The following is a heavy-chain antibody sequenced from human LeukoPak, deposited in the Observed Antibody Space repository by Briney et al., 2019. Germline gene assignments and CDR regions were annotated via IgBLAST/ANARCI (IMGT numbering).Heavy chain of an antibody. CDR3: ARYSVSYSSSWHYYFDY. CDR1: GGTFSSYA. J-gene: IGHJ4*02. V-gene: IGHV1-69*05. Sequence: SVKVSCKASGGTFSSYAISWVRQAPGQGLEWMGGIIPIFGTANYAQKFQDRVTMTTDTSTSTAYMELRSLRSDDTAVYYCARYSVSYSSSWHYYFDYWGQGTLVTVSS. D-gene: IGHD6-13*01. CDR2: IIPIFGTA.